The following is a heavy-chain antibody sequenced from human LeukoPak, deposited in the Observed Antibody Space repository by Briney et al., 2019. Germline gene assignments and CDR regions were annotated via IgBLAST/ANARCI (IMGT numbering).Heavy chain of an antibody. D-gene: IGHD2-15*01. CDR1: GGSISSGGYS. CDR3: ARGVIVPYCSGGSCPPWYFDY. CDR2: IYHSGST. V-gene: IGHV4-30-2*01. J-gene: IGHJ4*02. Sequence: SQTLSLTCAVSGGSISSGGYSWSWIRQPPGKGLEWIGYIYHSGSTYYNPSLKSRVTISVDRSKNQFSLKLSSVTAADTAEYYCARGVIVPYCSGGSCPPWYFDYWGQGTLVTVSS.